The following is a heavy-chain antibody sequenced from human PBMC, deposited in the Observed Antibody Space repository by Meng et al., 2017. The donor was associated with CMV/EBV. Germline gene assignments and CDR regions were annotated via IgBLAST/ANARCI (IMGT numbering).Heavy chain of an antibody. V-gene: IGHV4-39*01. CDR1: GGSISSSSYY. D-gene: IGHD2-2*01. Sequence: SETLSLTCTVSGGSISSSSYYWGWIRQPPGKGLEWSGSIYYSGSTYYNPSLKSRVTISVDTSKNQFSLKLSSVTAADTAVYYCARTGPGLVPAALYTPRLYYYYGMDVWGQGTTVTVSS. CDR3: ARTGPGLVPAALYTPRLYYYYGMDV. CDR2: IYYSGST. J-gene: IGHJ6*02.